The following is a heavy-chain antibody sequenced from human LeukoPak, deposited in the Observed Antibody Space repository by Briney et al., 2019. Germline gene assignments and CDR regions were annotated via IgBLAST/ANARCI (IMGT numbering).Heavy chain of an antibody. CDR1: GFTFSSYS. CDR3: ARRHDYSNYPDY. D-gene: IGHD4-11*01. V-gene: IGHV3-21*01. CDR2: ISSSSSYI. J-gene: IGHJ4*02. Sequence: GGSLRLSCAASGFTFSSYSMNWVRQAPRKGLEWVSSISSSSSYIYYADSVKGRFTISRDNAKNSLYLQMNSLRAEDTAVYYCARRHDYSNYPDYWGQGTLVTVSS.